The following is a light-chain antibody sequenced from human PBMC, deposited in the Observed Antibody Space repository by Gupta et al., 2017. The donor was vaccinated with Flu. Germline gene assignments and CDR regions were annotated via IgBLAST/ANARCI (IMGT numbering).Light chain of an antibody. V-gene: IGKV1-6*01. CDR3: RHYQNYPDT. Sequence: AIQMAQSPSSLSASVGDGVTVTCRASQDIRITLGWYQQKPGKAPKLLIYNASTVKTGVPSRFSGSGSGTDFTLTISSLQAEDFATYYCRHYQNYPDTFGGGTKVEIK. CDR1: QDIRIT. J-gene: IGKJ4*01. CDR2: NAS.